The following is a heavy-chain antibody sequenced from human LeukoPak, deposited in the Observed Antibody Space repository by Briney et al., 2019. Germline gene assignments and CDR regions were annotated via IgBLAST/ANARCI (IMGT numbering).Heavy chain of an antibody. CDR2: IYASGST. D-gene: IGHD2-15*01. J-gene: IGHJ4*02. CDR1: GGSINSYY. CDR3: ARGPYCNGGSCYYFDY. Sequence: PSETLSLTCTVSGGSINSYYWSWIRQPAGKGLEWIGRIYASGSTNYNPSLKSRVTMSVGTSKNQFSLTLISVTAADTAVYFCARGPYCNGGSCYYFDYWGRGTLVTVSS. V-gene: IGHV4-4*07.